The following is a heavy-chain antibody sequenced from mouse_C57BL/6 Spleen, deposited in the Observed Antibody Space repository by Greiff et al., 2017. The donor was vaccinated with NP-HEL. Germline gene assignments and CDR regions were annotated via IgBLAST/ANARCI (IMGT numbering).Heavy chain of an antibody. CDR2: INPGRGGT. CDR3: ARDGTARGYYFDY. V-gene: IGHV1-54*01. Sequence: QVQLQQSGAELVRPGTSVKVSCKASGYAFTNYLIEWVKPRPGQGLEWIGVINPGRGGTNYNEKFKGKATLTADTAASTAYMQLSSLTSEDSAVSFCARDGTARGYYFDYWGQGTTLTVSS. D-gene: IGHD1-1*01. CDR1: GYAFTNYL. J-gene: IGHJ2*01.